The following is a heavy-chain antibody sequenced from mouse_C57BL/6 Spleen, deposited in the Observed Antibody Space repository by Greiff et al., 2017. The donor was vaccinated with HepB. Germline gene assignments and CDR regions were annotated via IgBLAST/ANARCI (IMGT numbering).Heavy chain of an antibody. J-gene: IGHJ2*01. D-gene: IGHD1-1*01. CDR3: AFITTVVATN. V-gene: IGHV1-50*01. CDR1: GYTFTSYW. Sequence: QVQLQQPGAELVKPGASVKLSCKASGYTFTSYWMQWVKQRPGQGLEWIGEIDPSDSYTNYNQKFKGKATLTVDTSSSTAYMQLSSLTSEDSAVYYCAFITTVVATNWGQGTTLTVSS. CDR2: IDPSDSYT.